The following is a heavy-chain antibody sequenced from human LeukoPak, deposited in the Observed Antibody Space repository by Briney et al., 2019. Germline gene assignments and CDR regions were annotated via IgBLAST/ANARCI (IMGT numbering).Heavy chain of an antibody. J-gene: IGHJ6*03. V-gene: IGHV3-7*03. Sequence: GGSLRLSCAASGFTFSSYWMSWVRQAPGKGLEWVANIKQDGSEKYYVDSVKGRFTVSRDNAKNSLYLQMNSLRAEDTAVYYCARFSGYCTNGVCYRAHYYCYYMDVWGKGTTVTVSS. D-gene: IGHD2-8*01. CDR1: GFTFSSYW. CDR2: IKQDGSEK. CDR3: ARFSGYCTNGVCYRAHYYCYYMDV.